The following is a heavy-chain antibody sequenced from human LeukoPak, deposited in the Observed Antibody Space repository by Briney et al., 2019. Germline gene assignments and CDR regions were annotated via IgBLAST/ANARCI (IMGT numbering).Heavy chain of an antibody. CDR3: TRTMITEDY. D-gene: IGHD3-22*01. CDR1: GFTFNDHA. V-gene: IGHV3-43*02. CDR2: ILGDGIGT. J-gene: IGHJ4*02. Sequence: GGSLRLSCVASGFTFNDHAMHWVRQAPGKGLEGVAFILGDGIGTYYADSVKGRFTISRDNSKKTLYLRMNSVRIEDTALYYCTRTMITEDYWGQGTLVTVSS.